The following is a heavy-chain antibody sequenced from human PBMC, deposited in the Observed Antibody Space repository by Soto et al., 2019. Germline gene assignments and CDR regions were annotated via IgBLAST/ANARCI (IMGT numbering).Heavy chain of an antibody. D-gene: IGHD6-19*01. V-gene: IGHV3-30*18. Sequence: GALRLSCAASGFTLCDYAIHLGRPGPGKGLEWVAVVSHDGRNTHYADSVKGRFTISRDSSKNTVSLEMTSLRAEDTAVYYCAKGGRQWLVTSDFNYWGQGALVTVSS. CDR1: GFTLCDYA. J-gene: IGHJ4*02. CDR2: VSHDGRNT. CDR3: AKGGRQWLVTSDFNY.